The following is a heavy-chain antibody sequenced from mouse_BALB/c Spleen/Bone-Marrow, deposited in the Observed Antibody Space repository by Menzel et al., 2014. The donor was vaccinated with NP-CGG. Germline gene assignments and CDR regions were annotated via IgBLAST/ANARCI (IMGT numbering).Heavy chain of an antibody. CDR3: TRSGFYGYGAYFDV. D-gene: IGHD1-2*01. Sequence: VKLVESGAELVKPGASVKLSCKVSGYTFTNYYVYWVKQRPGQGLEWIGEINPSNGVTNFNEKFMIKATLTLDSSSSTAYMHLSSLTSEDSAVYYCTRSGFYGYGAYFDVWGAGTTVTVSS. V-gene: IGHV1S81*02. CDR2: INPSNGVT. CDR1: GYTFTNYY. J-gene: IGHJ1*01.